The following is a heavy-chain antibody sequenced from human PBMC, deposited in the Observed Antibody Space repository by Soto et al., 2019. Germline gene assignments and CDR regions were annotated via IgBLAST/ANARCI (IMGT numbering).Heavy chain of an antibody. J-gene: IGHJ6*02. CDR1: GFSLSSYA. CDR3: ASWGAFGLVTLERRPCYYYYGIDV. Sequence: GGSLRLSCAASGFSLSSYAMSWVRQAPGKGLEWVSAISGSGGSTYYADSVKGRFTISRDNSKNTLYLQMNSLRAEDTAVYYCASWGAFGLVTLERRPCYYYYGIDVWGRGTTV. D-gene: IGHD3-3*01. V-gene: IGHV3-23*01. CDR2: ISGSGGST.